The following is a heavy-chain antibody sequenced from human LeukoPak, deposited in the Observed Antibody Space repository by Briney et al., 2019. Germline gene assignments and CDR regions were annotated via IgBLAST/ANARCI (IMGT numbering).Heavy chain of an antibody. CDR2: IYTSGST. Sequence: SENLSLTCTVSGGSISSSSYYWSWIRQPAGKGLEWIGRIYTSGSTNYNPSLKSRVTISVDTSKNQFSLKLSSVTAADTAVYYCARDRGGSFDYWGREPWSPSPQ. CDR3: ARDRGGSFDY. CDR1: GGSISSSSYY. V-gene: IGHV4-61*02. J-gene: IGHJ4*02. D-gene: IGHD3-16*01.